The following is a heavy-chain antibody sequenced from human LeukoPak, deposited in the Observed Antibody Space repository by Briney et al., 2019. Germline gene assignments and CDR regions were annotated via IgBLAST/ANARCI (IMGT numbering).Heavy chain of an antibody. J-gene: IGHJ4*02. CDR3: ARGPAASGYYDSRGRSGYFDY. Sequence: GVLRLSCAASGFTFSSYEMNWVRQAPGKGLEWVSYISSSGSTIYYADSVKGRFTISRDNAKNSLYLQMDSLRAEDTAVYYCARGPAASGYYDSRGRSGYFDYWGQGTLVTVSS. V-gene: IGHV3-48*03. D-gene: IGHD3-22*01. CDR1: GFTFSSYE. CDR2: ISSSGSTI.